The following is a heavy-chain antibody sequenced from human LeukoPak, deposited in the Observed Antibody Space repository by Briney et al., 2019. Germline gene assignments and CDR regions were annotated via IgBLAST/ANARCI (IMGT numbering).Heavy chain of an antibody. V-gene: IGHV4-59*01. CDR2: VFDSGGS. Sequence: SETLSLTCTVSGGSISNYWWSWIRQPPGKGLEWIGYVFDSGGSNYNPSLKSRVTISVDTSKKQFSLKLSSVTAADTAVYYCARGYSSSWNYFDYWGQGTLVTVSS. J-gene: IGHJ4*02. CDR3: ARGYSSSWNYFDY. D-gene: IGHD6-13*01. CDR1: GGSISNYW.